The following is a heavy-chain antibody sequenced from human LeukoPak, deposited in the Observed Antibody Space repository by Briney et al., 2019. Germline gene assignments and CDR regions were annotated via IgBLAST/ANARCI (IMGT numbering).Heavy chain of an antibody. Sequence: GGSLRLSCAASGFTFSSYGMQWVRQAPHKGLEWVGVISYDGPNKYYADSVKGRFTISRDNSKNTLYLQMNSLRAEDTAVYYCAKGLFKVGLRVLDYWGQGTLVTVSS. V-gene: IGHV3-30*18. CDR3: AKGLFKVGLRVLDY. D-gene: IGHD4-17*01. CDR2: ISYDGPNK. J-gene: IGHJ4*02. CDR1: GFTFSSYG.